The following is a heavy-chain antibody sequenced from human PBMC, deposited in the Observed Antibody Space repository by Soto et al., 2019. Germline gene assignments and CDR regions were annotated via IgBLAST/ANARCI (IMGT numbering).Heavy chain of an antibody. Sequence: PSETLSLTCAVSGGSISSGGYSWSWIRQPPGKGLEWIGYIYHSGSTYYNPSLKSRVTISVDRSKNQFSLKLSSVTAADTAVYYCASAEPTTETFDPWGQGTLVTVSS. CDR1: GGSISSGGYS. CDR3: ASAEPTTETFDP. D-gene: IGHD4-4*01. V-gene: IGHV4-30-2*01. J-gene: IGHJ5*02. CDR2: IYHSGST.